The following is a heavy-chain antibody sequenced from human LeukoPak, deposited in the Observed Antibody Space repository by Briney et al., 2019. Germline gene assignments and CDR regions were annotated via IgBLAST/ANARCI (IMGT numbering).Heavy chain of an antibody. CDR3: AREAARVAARWFYFDY. V-gene: IGHV1-46*01. Sequence: GASVKVSCKASGYTFTSYYMHWVRQAPGQGLEWMGLINPTGGSTGYAQKFQGRVTMTRDMSTSTVYMELSSLRSEDTAVYYCAREAARVAARWFYFDYWGQGTLVTDSS. D-gene: IGHD6-6*01. J-gene: IGHJ4*02. CDR1: GYTFTSYY. CDR2: INPTGGST.